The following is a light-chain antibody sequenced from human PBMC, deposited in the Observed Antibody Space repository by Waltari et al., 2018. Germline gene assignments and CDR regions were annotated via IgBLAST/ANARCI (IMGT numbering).Light chain of an antibody. CDR3: SSYISSDTLEL. J-gene: IGLJ2*01. CDR2: DFS. CDR1: SSDVGGYNY. Sequence: QSALTQPASVSGSPGQSITISCTGTSSDVGGYNYVSWYQQHPGKAPKLIIFDFSNRPSGVSIRVSGSKSGNTASLTISGLQAQDEADYYCSSYISSDTLELFGGGTSLTVL. V-gene: IGLV2-14*03.